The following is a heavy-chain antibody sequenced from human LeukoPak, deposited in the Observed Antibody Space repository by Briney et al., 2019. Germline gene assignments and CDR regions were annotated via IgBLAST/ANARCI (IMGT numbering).Heavy chain of an antibody. D-gene: IGHD1-26*01. CDR1: GFTFSSYA. CDR2: ISYDGSNK. CDR3: ARDKDSGSYSFYFDY. Sequence: GGSLRLSCAASGFTFSSYAMHWVRQAPGKGLEWVAVISYDGSNKYYADSVKGRFTISRDNSKNTLYLQMNSLRAEDTAVYYCARDKDSGSYSFYFDYWGQGTLVTVSS. J-gene: IGHJ4*02. V-gene: IGHV3-30-3*01.